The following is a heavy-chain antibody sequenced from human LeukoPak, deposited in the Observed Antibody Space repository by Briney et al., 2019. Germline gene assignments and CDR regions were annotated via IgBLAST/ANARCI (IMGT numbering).Heavy chain of an antibody. CDR3: ARHHVIAANRIGHYYYGMDV. J-gene: IGHJ6*02. CDR2: INPNSGGT. V-gene: IGHV1-2*02. CDR1: GYTFTGYY. D-gene: IGHD6-25*01. Sequence: ASVKVSCTASGYTFTGYYMHWVRQAPGQGLEWMGWINPNSGGTNYAQKFQGRVTMTRDTSISTAYMELSRLKSDDTAVYYCARHHVIAANRIGHYYYGMDVWGQGTTVTVSS.